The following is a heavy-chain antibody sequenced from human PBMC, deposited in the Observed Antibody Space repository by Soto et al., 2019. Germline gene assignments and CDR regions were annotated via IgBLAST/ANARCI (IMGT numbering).Heavy chain of an antibody. J-gene: IGHJ4*02. V-gene: IGHV6-1*01. CDR2: TYYRSKWYN. D-gene: IGHD2-8*01. CDR1: GDSVSSNSAA. Sequence: SQTLSLTCAISGDSVSSNSAAWNWIRQSPSRGLEWLGRTYYRSKWYNDYAVSVKSRITINPDTSKNQFSLQLNSVTPEDTAVYYCARGAGVLMVYAMGGYYFDYWGQGTLVTVSS. CDR3: ARGAGVLMVYAMGGYYFDY.